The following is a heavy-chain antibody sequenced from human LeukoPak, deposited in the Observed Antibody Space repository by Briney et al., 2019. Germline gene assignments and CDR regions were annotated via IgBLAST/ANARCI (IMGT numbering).Heavy chain of an antibody. CDR2: IYYSGST. CDR3: ARGAGYYDSSGYYLN. V-gene: IGHV4-39*07. D-gene: IGHD3-22*01. CDR1: GGSISSSSYY. Sequence: TSETLSLTCTVSGGSISSSSYYWGWIRQPPGKGLEWIGSIYYSGSTYYNPSLKSRVTISVDTSKNQFSLKLSSVTAADTAVYYCARGAGYYDSSGYYLNWGQGTLVTVSS. J-gene: IGHJ4*02.